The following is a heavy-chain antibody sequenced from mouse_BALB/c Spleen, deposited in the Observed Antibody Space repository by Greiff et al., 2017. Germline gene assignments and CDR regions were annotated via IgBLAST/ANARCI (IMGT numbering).Heavy chain of an antibody. CDR3: ARCVGLRRKDYYYAMDY. J-gene: IGHJ4*01. CDR2: INPNNGGT. CDR1: GYTFTEYT. V-gene: IGHV1-18*01. D-gene: IGHD2-4*01. Sequence: EVQLQQSGPELVKPGASVKISCKTSGYTFTEYTMHWVKQSHGKSLEWIGGINPNNGGTSYNQKFKGKATLTVDKSSSTAYMELRSLTSEDSAVYYCARCVGLRRKDYYYAMDYWGQGTSVTVSS.